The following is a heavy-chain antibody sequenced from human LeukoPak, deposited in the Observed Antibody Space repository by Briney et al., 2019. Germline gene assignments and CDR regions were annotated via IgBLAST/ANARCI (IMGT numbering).Heavy chain of an antibody. CDR3: ARPRSRTFDY. V-gene: IGHV4-34*01. D-gene: IGHD6-13*01. J-gene: IGHJ4*02. Sequence: SETLSLTXAVYGGSFSGYYWSWIRQPPGKGLEWIGEINHSGSTNYNPSLKSRVTISVDTSKNQFSLKLSSVTAADTAVYYCARPRSRTFDYWGQGTLVTVSS. CDR2: INHSGST. CDR1: GGSFSGYY.